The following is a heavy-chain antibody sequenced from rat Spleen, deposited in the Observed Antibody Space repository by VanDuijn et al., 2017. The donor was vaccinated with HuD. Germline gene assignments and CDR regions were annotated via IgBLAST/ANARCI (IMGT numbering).Heavy chain of an antibody. V-gene: IGHV5-7*01. J-gene: IGHJ2*01. CDR1: GFTFDDYG. CDR3: KTDTGDY. CDR2: ISWGGSST. Sequence: EVQLVESGGGLVQPGRSLKLSCAASGFTFDDYGMAWVRQAPKNGLEWVASISWGGSSTYYLDNVKGRFTISRDNAKNALYLQMNNLRSEDTATYYWKTDTGDYWSQGVMVTVSS. D-gene: IGHD4-1*01.